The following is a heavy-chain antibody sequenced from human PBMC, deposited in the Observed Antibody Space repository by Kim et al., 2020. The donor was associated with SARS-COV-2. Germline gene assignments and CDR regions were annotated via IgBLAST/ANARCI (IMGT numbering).Heavy chain of an antibody. Sequence: HKSRVTISVDTSTNPFSLKLSSVTAADTAVYYCARDGCSSTSCHLRYFDYWGQGTLVTVSS. V-gene: IGHV4-59*01. J-gene: IGHJ4*02. D-gene: IGHD2-2*01. CDR3: ARDGCSSTSCHLRYFDY.